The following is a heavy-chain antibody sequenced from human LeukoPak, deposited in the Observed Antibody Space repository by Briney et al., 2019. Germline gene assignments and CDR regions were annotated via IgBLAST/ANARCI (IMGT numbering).Heavy chain of an antibody. Sequence: SETLSLTCTVSGGSISSYYWSWIRQPPGKGLEWIGYIYYSGSTNYNPSLKSRVTISVDTSKNQFSLKLSSVTAVDTAVYYCARDQGNYYDSSGAPYYYYGMDVWGQGTTVTVSS. J-gene: IGHJ6*02. D-gene: IGHD3-22*01. V-gene: IGHV4-59*01. CDR3: ARDQGNYYDSSGAPYYYYGMDV. CDR1: GGSISSYY. CDR2: IYYSGST.